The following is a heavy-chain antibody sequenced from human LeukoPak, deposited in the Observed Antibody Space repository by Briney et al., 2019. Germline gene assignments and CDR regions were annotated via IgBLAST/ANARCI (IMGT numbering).Heavy chain of an antibody. J-gene: IGHJ4*02. V-gene: IGHV1-2*02. CDR1: GYSFSDYY. D-gene: IGHD6-13*01. CDR3: AIWGKDSSTWSELDY. CDR2: INPHTDGT. Sequence: ASVKVSCKTSGYSFSDYYIHWVRLAPGQGLEWMGWINPHTDGTNYAQKFEGRVSMTGDTSINTAYMELSRLRSDDTAVYYCAIWGKDSSTWSELDYWGQGTLVTVSS.